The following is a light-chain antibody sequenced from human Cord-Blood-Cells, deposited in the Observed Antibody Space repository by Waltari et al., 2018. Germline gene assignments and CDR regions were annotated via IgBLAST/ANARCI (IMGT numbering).Light chain of an antibody. CDR1: QSVLYSSNNKNY. J-gene: IGKJ1*01. CDR3: QQYYSTPWT. Sequence: DIVMTQSPDSLAVSLGERATLHCKSSQSVLYSSNNKNYLAWYRQKPGQPPKLLIYWASTRESGVPDRFSGSGSGTDFTLTISSLQAEDVAVYYCQQYYSTPWTFGQGTKVEIK. CDR2: WAS. V-gene: IGKV4-1*01.